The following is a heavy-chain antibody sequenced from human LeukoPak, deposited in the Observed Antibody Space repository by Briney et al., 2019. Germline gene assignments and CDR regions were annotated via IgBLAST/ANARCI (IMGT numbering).Heavy chain of an antibody. CDR2: ISYDGSNK. V-gene: IGHV3-30-3*01. J-gene: IGHJ4*02. Sequence: PGGSLRLSCAASGFTFSSYAMHWVRQAPGKGLEWVAVISYDGSNKYYADSVKGRFTISRDNSKNTLYPQMNSLRAEDTAVYYCAREVGLNWGQGTLVTVSS. CDR3: AREVGLN. CDR1: GFTFSSYA.